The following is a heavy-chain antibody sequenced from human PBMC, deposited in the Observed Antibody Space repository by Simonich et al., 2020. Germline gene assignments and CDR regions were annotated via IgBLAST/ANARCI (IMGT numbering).Heavy chain of an antibody. D-gene: IGHD3-10*01. CDR3: TRFDYYGSGSYYFDY. CDR2: IRRKANSYAT. CDR1: GFTFSGSA. Sequence: EVQLVESGGGLVQPGGSLKLSCAASGFTFSGSAMHWVRQASVKGLEWVGLIRRKANSYATAYAASVKGRVTISRDDSKNTAYLQMNSLKTEDTAVYYCTRFDYYGSGSYYFDYWGQGTLVTVSS. J-gene: IGHJ4*02. V-gene: IGHV3-73*02.